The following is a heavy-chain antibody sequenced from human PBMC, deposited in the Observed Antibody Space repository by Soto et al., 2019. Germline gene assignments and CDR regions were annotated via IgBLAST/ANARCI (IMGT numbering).Heavy chain of an antibody. CDR1: GFSFTSYW. V-gene: IGHV5-51*01. CDR2: IYPGDSDT. D-gene: IGHD3-3*01. J-gene: IGHJ6*02. Sequence: PGESLNISCKASGFSFTSYWIGWVRQMPGKGLEWMGIIYPGDSDTRYSPSFQGQVTISADKSISTAYLQWSSLKASDTAMYYCARQVISAFGVANYYYSGMDVWGQGTTVTLSS. CDR3: ARQVISAFGVANYYYSGMDV.